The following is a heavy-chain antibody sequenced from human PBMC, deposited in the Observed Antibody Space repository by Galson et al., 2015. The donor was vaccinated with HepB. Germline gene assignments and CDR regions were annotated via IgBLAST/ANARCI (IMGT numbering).Heavy chain of an antibody. CDR1: GFTVSDNY. D-gene: IGHD3-10*01. Sequence: SLRLSCAASGFTVSDNYMSWVRQPPGRGLEWVSSISSRHNYIYYADSVKGRFTISRDNAKNSVYLQMNSLRAEDTAVYYCARVGYGYYSSDYWGQGTLVTVSS. CDR2: ISSRHNYI. J-gene: IGHJ4*02. V-gene: IGHV3-21*01. CDR3: ARVGYGYYSSDY.